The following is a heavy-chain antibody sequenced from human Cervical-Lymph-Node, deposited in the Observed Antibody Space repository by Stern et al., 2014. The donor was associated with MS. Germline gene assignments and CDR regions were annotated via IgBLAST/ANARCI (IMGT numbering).Heavy chain of an antibody. V-gene: IGHV3-21*01. CDR3: ARGRGGNYRYYFDY. Sequence: EDQLVESGGGLVKPGGSLRLSCAASGFTFSSYSMNWVRQAPGKGLEWVASISSGGSYIYYADSLKDRFTTSRDNDKNSLYLQMNSLRAEDTAVYYCARGRGGNYRYYFDYWGQGTLVTVSS. D-gene: IGHD4-23*01. J-gene: IGHJ4*02. CDR1: GFTFSSYS. CDR2: ISSGGSYI.